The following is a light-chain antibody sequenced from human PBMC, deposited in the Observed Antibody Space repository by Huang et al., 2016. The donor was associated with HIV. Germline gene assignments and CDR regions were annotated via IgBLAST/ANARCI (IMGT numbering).Light chain of an antibody. V-gene: IGKV3-11*01. Sequence: TQSPLILSLSPGESGTLSCTASQNIETYLACYQQRPGLGPRLLIYDTSNRATGIPDRFVGGGSGTNFSLTIDDPQSEDVAVYFCQQRNSWPLTFGGGTKVEIK. CDR2: DTS. CDR1: QNIETY. J-gene: IGKJ4*01. CDR3: QQRNSWPLT.